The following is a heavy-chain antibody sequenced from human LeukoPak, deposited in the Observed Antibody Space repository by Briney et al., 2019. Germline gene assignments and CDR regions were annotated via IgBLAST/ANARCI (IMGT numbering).Heavy chain of an antibody. J-gene: IGHJ5*02. D-gene: IGHD2-15*01. CDR2: IRSNGRDT. Sequence: GGSLRLSCAASGFTFREYSMSWVRQALGKGLEWVSNIRSNGRDTYYTDSVKGRFTISRDNSKNTLYLEMNSLRAGDTAVYYCAKGGYTTWFDPWGQGTLVTVSS. CDR1: GFTFREYS. CDR3: AKGGYTTWFDP. V-gene: IGHV3-23*01.